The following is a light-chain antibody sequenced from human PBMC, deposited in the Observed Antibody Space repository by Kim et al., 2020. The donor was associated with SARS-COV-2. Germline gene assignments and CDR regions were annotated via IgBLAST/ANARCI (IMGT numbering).Light chain of an antibody. V-gene: IGLV6-57*04. J-gene: IGLJ2*01. CDR3: QSYNRDNVL. Sequence: NFMLTQPHFVSESPGKTVTISCTRSSGSIDDNYVQWYQQRPGGVPTTVIYEDDQRPSGVSDRFSGSIDNSSNSASLTISGLRTEDEADYYCQSYNRDNVLFGGGTQLTVL. CDR1: SGSIDDNY. CDR2: EDD.